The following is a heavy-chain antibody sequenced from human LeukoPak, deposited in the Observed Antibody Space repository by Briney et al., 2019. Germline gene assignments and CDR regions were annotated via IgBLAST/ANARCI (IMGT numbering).Heavy chain of an antibody. D-gene: IGHD1-26*01. V-gene: IGHV3-23*01. CDR1: GFTFSSYA. CDR2: VSGSGAGT. CDR3: AKPISGSYYPFDY. J-gene: IGHJ4*02. Sequence: GASLGLSCAASGFTFSSYAMSWVRQAPGKGLEWVSAVSGSGAGTYYADSVKGRFTISRDNSENTLYLQMNSLRAEDTAVYYCAKPISGSYYPFDYWGQGTLVTVSS.